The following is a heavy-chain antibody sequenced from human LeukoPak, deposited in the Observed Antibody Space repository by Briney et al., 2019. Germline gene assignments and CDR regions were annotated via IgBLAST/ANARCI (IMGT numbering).Heavy chain of an antibody. J-gene: IGHJ4*02. CDR2: INPSSGGT. V-gene: IGHV1-46*01. CDR3: VRGGY. CDR1: GYTFTRHY. Sequence: GASVKVSCKASGYTFTRHYMNWVRQAPGQGLEWMGKINPSSGGTGYAQKFQGRVTMTRDTSTSTVYMELTSLRSEDTAVYYCVRGGYWGQGTLVTVSS. D-gene: IGHD3-16*01.